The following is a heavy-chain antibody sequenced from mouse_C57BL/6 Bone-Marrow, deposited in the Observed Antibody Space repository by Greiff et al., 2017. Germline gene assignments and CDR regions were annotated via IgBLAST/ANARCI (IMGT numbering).Heavy chain of an antibody. CDR2: INPSNGGT. V-gene: IGHV1-53*01. J-gene: IGHJ1*03. Sequence: QVQLQQPGTELVKPGASVKLSCKASGYTFTSYWMHWVKQRPGQGLEWIGNINPSNGGTNYNEKFKSKATLTVDKSSSTAYMQLSSLTSEDSAVYYCARGSLVITTVRYFDVWGTGTTVTVSS. D-gene: IGHD1-1*01. CDR1: GYTFTSYW. CDR3: ARGSLVITTVRYFDV.